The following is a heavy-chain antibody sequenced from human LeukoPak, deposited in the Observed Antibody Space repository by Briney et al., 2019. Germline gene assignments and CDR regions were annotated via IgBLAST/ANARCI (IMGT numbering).Heavy chain of an antibody. J-gene: IGHJ6*02. CDR2: ISSSSSSI. CDR3: ARDLGYAFYYGMDV. V-gene: IGHV3-21*06. CDR1: GFTFRSYS. Sequence: PGGSLRLSCAASGFTFRSYSINWVRQAPGKGPECVSSISSSSSSIFYADSVKGRFTISRDNAGNSVYLQMTGLRAEDTAVYYCARDLGYAFYYGMDVWGQGTTVTVSS. D-gene: IGHD5-12*01.